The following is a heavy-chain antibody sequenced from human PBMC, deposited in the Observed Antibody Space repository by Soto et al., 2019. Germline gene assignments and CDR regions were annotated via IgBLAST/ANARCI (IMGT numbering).Heavy chain of an antibody. CDR1: GDTFSSYA. D-gene: IGHD1-26*01. V-gene: IGHV1-69*12. Sequence: QVQLVQSGAEVKKPGSSVKVSCKASGDTFSSYAISWVRQAPGQGLEWMGGIIPIFGTANYAQKFQGRVTITADGSTGTAYMELSSLRSEDRAVYYCARDEASGSLLTPWDIWGQGTIVTVSS. CDR3: ARDEASGSLLTPWDI. CDR2: IIPIFGTA. J-gene: IGHJ3*02.